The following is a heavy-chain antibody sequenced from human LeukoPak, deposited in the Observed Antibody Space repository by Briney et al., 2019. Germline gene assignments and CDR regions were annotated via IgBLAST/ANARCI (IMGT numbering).Heavy chain of an antibody. V-gene: IGHV4-38-2*01. CDR3: ARAMVYVFNWFDP. Sequence: SETLSRTFAVSGYSISSGYYWGWIRQPPGKGLEWIGSIYHSGSTYYNPSLKSRVTISVDTSKNQFSLKLSSVTAADTAVYYCARAMVYVFNWFDPWGQGTMVTVSS. J-gene: IGHJ5*02. CDR1: GYSISSGYY. CDR2: IYHSGST. D-gene: IGHD2-8*01.